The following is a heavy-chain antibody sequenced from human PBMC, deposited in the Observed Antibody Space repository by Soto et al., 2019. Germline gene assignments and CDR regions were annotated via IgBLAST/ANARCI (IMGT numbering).Heavy chain of an antibody. J-gene: IGHJ4*02. CDR2: ISTYNGKT. V-gene: IGHV1-18*01. D-gene: IGHD6-13*01. CDR3: ARDLVEAALGTFDQ. CDR1: GYTFSTYP. Sequence: ASVKVSCKTSGYTFSTYPISWVRQAPGQGLEWVGWISTYNGKTNYGQKFQGRVTITTDTSTSTAYMDLRNLRSDDTAVYYCARDLVEAALGTFDQWGQGTLVTVSS.